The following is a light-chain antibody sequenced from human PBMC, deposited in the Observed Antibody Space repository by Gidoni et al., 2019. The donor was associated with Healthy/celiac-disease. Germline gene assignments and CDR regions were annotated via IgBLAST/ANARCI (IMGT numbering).Light chain of an antibody. CDR2: GAS. CDR3: QQYGSSPALT. CDR1: QSVSSSY. J-gene: IGKJ4*01. Sequence: TPSLAPWERDKLDCRARQSVSSSYVAGYKQKHGKATRLLIYGASSSATGIPDRCRGSGYGTDVTTTISRLEPEDFAVYYCQQYGSSPALTFGGXTKVEIK. V-gene: IGKV3-20*01.